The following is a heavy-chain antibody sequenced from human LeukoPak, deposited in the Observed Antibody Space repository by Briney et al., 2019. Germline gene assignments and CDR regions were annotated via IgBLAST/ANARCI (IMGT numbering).Heavy chain of an antibody. J-gene: IGHJ4*02. Sequence: GGSLRLSCAASGFTFSSYGMSWVRQAPGKGLEWVSAISGSGGSTYYADSAKGRFTISRDNSKNTLYLQMNSLRAEDTAVYYCAKHTYYYGSGSYHDYWGQGTLVTVSS. V-gene: IGHV3-23*01. D-gene: IGHD3-10*01. CDR1: GFTFSSYG. CDR2: ISGSGGST. CDR3: AKHTYYYGSGSYHDY.